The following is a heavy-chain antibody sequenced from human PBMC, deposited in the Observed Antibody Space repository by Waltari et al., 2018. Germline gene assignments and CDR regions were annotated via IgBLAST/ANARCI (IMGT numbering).Heavy chain of an antibody. CDR1: GYSISSGYY. D-gene: IGHD3-16*01. Sequence: QVQLQESGPGLVKPSETLSLTCAVSGYSISSGYYWGWIRQPPGKGREWIGSIYHSGSTYYNPSLKSRVTISVDTSKNQFSLKLSSVTAADTAVYYCARGAIRGHYFDYWGQGTLVTVSS. V-gene: IGHV4-38-2*01. J-gene: IGHJ4*02. CDR2: IYHSGST. CDR3: ARGAIRGHYFDY.